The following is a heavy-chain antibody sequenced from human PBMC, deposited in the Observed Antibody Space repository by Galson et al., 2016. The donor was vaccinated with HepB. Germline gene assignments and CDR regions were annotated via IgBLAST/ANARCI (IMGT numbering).Heavy chain of an antibody. Sequence: SVKVSCKPSGYHFLNYGISWVRQAPGQGLEWMGWISTYNGNTRSAQKVQDRVTMTTDTSTGTGYMELRSLTSEDTAVYYCATYNVSLGDYNAFDFWGQGTLVIVSS. CDR3: ATYNVSLGDYNAFDF. CDR2: ISTYNGNT. J-gene: IGHJ4*02. V-gene: IGHV1-18*01. D-gene: IGHD3-10*01. CDR1: GYHFLNYG.